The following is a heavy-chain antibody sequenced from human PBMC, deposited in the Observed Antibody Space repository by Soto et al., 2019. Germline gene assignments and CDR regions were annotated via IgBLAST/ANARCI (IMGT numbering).Heavy chain of an antibody. J-gene: IGHJ6*02. V-gene: IGHV3-30-3*01. CDR2: ICSDGTNT. CDR3: ATLGV. CDR1: GFTFSNYA. Sequence: GGSLRLSCAASGFTFSNYAMSWVRQAPGKGLEWVAGICSDGTNTYYADSVKGRFTISRDNSKDTLYMQMNSLRVEDTAVYYCATLGVWGQGTTVTVSS.